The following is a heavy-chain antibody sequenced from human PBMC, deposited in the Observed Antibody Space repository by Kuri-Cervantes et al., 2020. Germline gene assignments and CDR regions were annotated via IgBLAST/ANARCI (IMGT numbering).Heavy chain of an antibody. D-gene: IGHD6-6*01. CDR3: ARESIAARLDY. V-gene: IGHV3-11*01. CDR1: GFTFSDYY. Sequence: GESLKISCAASGFTFSDYYMSWIRQAPGKGLEWVSYISSSGSTIYYADSVKGRFTISRDNAKNSLYLQMNSLRAEDTAVYYCARESIAARLDYWGQGTLVTVSS. J-gene: IGHJ4*02. CDR2: ISSSGSTI.